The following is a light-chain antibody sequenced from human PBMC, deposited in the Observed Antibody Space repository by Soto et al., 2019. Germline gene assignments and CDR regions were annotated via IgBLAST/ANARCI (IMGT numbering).Light chain of an antibody. CDR3: QQSCDMSIT. Sequence: DIQMTQSPSSLSASVGDRVTITCRASQTINGYLNWYQQKPGKAPKLLIYGASDLQSGVPSRFSGSGSVADFTLTISSLEPEDFATYYCQQSCDMSITFGQGTRLEIK. V-gene: IGKV1-39*01. J-gene: IGKJ5*01. CDR2: GAS. CDR1: QTINGY.